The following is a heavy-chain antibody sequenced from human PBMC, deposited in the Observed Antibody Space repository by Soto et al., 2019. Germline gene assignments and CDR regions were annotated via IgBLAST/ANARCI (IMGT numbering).Heavy chain of an antibody. J-gene: IGHJ5*02. Sequence: EVQLVQSGAELKKPGESLKISCQASGYSFANYWIAWVRQMPGKGLEWVGIIYPADSDTKYSPSFRGQVTISADKSITTAYLPWNSLKASDPAIYYCVRRVQQPDDFFDPWGQGTLVTVSS. V-gene: IGHV5-51*01. D-gene: IGHD6-13*01. CDR1: GYSFANYW. CDR3: VRRVQQPDDFFDP. CDR2: IYPADSDT.